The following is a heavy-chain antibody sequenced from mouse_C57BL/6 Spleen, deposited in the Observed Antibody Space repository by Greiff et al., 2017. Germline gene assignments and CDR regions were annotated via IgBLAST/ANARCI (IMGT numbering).Heavy chain of an antibody. V-gene: IGHV1-9*01. D-gene: IGHD1-1*01. J-gene: IGHJ3*01. CDR1: GYTFTGYW. Sequence: QVQLQQSGAELMKPGASVKLSCKATGYTFTGYWIEWVKQRPGHGLEWIGEILPGSGSTNYNEKFKGKATFTADTSSNTAYMQLSSLTTEDSAIYYCAMTTVVAADAYWGQGTLVTVSA. CDR3: AMTTVVAADAY. CDR2: ILPGSGST.